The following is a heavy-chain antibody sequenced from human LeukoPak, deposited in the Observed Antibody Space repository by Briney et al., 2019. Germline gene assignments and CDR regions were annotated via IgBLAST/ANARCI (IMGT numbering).Heavy chain of an antibody. CDR3: ARGVRGYSYGRGSHYLDY. Sequence: SETLSLTCTVSGGSISSGDYYWSWIRQPPGKGLEWIGYIYYSGSTYYNPSLKSRVTISVDTSKNQFSLKLSSVTAADTAVYYCARGVRGYSYGRGSHYLDYWGQGTLVTVSS. J-gene: IGHJ4*02. V-gene: IGHV4-30-4*01. D-gene: IGHD5-18*01. CDR1: GGSISSGDYY. CDR2: IYYSGST.